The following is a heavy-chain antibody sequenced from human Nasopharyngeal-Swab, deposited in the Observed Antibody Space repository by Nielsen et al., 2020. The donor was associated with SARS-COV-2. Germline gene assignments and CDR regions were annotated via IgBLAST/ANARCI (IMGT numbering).Heavy chain of an antibody. CDR3: ARRYYDYIWGSYTPNGMDV. J-gene: IGHJ6*02. CDR2: ISSSGSTI. Sequence: VRQAPGKGLEWVSYISSSGSTIYYADSVKGRFTISRDNAKSSLYLQMNSLRAEDTAVYYCARRYYDYIWGSYTPNGMDVWGQGTTVTVSS. D-gene: IGHD3-16*01. V-gene: IGHV3-48*03.